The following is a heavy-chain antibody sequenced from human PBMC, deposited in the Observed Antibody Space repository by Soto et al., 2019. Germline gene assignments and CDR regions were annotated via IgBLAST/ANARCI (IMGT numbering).Heavy chain of an antibody. D-gene: IGHD6-13*01. Sequence: PSETLSLTCTVSGASIKSYCWSWIRQPPGKGLEWIGNICNDGRTDYNPSLKSRVIISVDTSKNQFSLKLSSVTAADTAVYYCARRYSSSLDVWGQGTTVTVSS. J-gene: IGHJ6*02. CDR1: GASIKSYC. CDR2: ICNDGRT. V-gene: IGHV4-59*08. CDR3: ARRYSSSLDV.